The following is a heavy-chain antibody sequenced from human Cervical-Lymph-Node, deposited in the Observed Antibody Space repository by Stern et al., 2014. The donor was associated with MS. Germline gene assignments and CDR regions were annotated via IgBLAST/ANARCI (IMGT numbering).Heavy chain of an antibody. CDR2: ISRSSAYI. V-gene: IGHV3-21*01. CDR1: GFDFSAYS. CDR3: ARPIQRDAFDV. D-gene: IGHD5-18*01. Sequence: EDQLVESGGGLVKPGGSLRLSCAASGFDFSAYSINWVRQAPGKGLEWLSSISRSSAYIYYADSVKGRFTISRDNAKNSVYLQMNSLRAEDTAIYYCARPIQRDAFDVWGQGTMVTVSS. J-gene: IGHJ3*01.